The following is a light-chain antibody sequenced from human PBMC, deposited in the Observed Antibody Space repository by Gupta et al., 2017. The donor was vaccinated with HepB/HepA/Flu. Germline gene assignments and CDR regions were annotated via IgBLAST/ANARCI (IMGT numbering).Light chain of an antibody. J-gene: IGKJ2*01. CDR1: LDINKD. V-gene: IGKV3-11*01. CDR3: QHRTNWPPYT. CDR2: GAS. Sequence: LLTQSPATLSLSPGERATLSCNSSLDINKDLAWYQQKGGQAPRLLIYGASRRVTGIPDRFSGSGSGTHFALTVSSLDPEDFAVYFCQHRTNWPPYTFGQGTRLEI.